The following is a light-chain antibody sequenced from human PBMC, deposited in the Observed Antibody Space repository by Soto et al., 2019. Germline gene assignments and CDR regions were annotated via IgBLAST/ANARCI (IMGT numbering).Light chain of an antibody. CDR2: GDT. J-gene: IGLJ1*01. CDR1: SSDIGAAYG. Sequence: QSVLTQPPSVSGAPGQRVTVSCTGSSSDIGAAYGVHWYQHLPGTAPKLLIFGDTNRPSGVPDRFSGSKSGTSASLAITGLQAEDEADYYCQSYDNSLSVYVFGTGTKLTVL. V-gene: IGLV1-40*01. CDR3: QSYDNSLSVYV.